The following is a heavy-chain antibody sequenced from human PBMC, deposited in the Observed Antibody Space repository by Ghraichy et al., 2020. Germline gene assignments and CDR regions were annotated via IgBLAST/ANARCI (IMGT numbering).Heavy chain of an antibody. Sequence: GESLNISCAASGFTFINYAMHWVRQAPGKGLEWVAVISYDGNHKYYADSVKGRFTISRDNSNNTLYVQMNSLRGEDTAVYYCAKGVFSGGSHYYYGMDVWGQGTTVTVPS. V-gene: IGHV3-30*18. CDR2: ISYDGNHK. D-gene: IGHD2-15*01. CDR1: GFTFINYA. CDR3: AKGVFSGGSHYYYGMDV. J-gene: IGHJ6*02.